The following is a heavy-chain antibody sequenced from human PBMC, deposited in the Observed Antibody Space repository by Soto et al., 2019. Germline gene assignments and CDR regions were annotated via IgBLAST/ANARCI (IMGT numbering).Heavy chain of an antibody. CDR2: IIPLLGTT. CDR1: GGTLNAYT. D-gene: IGHD3-9*01. J-gene: IGHJ4*02. Sequence: GASVKVSCKTSGGTLNAYTINWVRQAPGQGLEWMGRIIPLLGTTNYPQKFQGRLTITADNSTSTAYLELSSLRSEYTAVYYCATRLLLTGYYPFDYWGQGTLVTVSS. CDR3: ATRLLLTGYYPFDY. V-gene: IGHV1-69*08.